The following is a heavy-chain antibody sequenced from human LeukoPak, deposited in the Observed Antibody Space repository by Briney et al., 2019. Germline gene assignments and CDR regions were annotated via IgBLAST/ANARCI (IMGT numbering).Heavy chain of an antibody. CDR1: GFTFSSYS. CDR3: ARETWYRLDY. J-gene: IGHJ4*02. Sequence: GGSLRLSCEASGFTFSSYSMNWVRQATGKGLEWVSSISSSSTYIYYADSVKGRFTISRDNAKNSLYLQMNSLRAEDTAVYYCARETWYRLDYWGQGTLVPVSS. V-gene: IGHV3-21*01. D-gene: IGHD6-13*01. CDR2: ISSSSTYI.